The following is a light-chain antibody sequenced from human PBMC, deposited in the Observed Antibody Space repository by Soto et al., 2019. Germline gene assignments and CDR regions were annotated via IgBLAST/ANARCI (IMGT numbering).Light chain of an antibody. CDR2: NNN. CDR3: AAWDDSLDGYV. CDR1: SSNIGSNT. Sequence: QPVLTQPPSASGTPGQRVTISCSGSSSNIGSNTVNWYQQLPGTAPKLLIYNNNQRPSGDPERFSGSKSGTSASLAIGGLQSEDEADYYCAAWDDSLDGYVFGTGTKLTVL. J-gene: IGLJ1*01. V-gene: IGLV1-44*01.